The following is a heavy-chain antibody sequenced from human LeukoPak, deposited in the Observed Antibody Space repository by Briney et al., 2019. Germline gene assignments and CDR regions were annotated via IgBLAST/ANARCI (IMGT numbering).Heavy chain of an antibody. CDR3: AKKAGYCSGGSCYLGTNWFDP. CDR1: GFTFSSYE. Sequence: TGGSLRLSCAASGFTFSSYEMNWVPQAPGKGLEWVSYISGSGSTIYYADSVKGRFTISRDNAKNTLYLQMNSLRAEDTAVYYCAKKAGYCSGGSCYLGTNWFDPWGQGTLVTVSS. V-gene: IGHV3-48*03. D-gene: IGHD2-15*01. J-gene: IGHJ5*02. CDR2: ISGSGSTI.